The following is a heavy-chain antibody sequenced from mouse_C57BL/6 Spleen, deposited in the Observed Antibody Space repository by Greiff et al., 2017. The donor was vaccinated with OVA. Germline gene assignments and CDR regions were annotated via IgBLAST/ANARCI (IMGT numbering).Heavy chain of an antibody. Sequence: QVHVKQSGAELVKPGASVKLSCKASGYTFTEYTIHWVKQRSGQGLEWIGWFYPGSGSIKYNEKFKDKATLTADKSSSTVYMELSRLTSEDSAVYFCARHEGGPGAMDYWGQGTSVTVSS. CDR1: GYTFTEYT. D-gene: IGHD3-3*01. CDR2: FYPGSGSI. CDR3: ARHEGGPGAMDY. J-gene: IGHJ4*01. V-gene: IGHV1-62-2*01.